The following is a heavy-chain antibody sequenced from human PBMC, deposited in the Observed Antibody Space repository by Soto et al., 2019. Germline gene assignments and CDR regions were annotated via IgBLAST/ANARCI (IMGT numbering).Heavy chain of an antibody. Sequence: QVQLVESGGGVVQPGRSLRLSCAASGFTFSNYCMHWVRQAPGKGLEWVIVISYDGNVAYYADSVKGRFTISRDNSKNTLNLQMNSLRTEDTAMYYCAKEGQITNWYFDYWGQGTLVTVTS. CDR2: ISYDGNVA. D-gene: IGHD1-1*01. V-gene: IGHV3-30*18. J-gene: IGHJ4*02. CDR1: GFTFSNYC. CDR3: AKEGQITNWYFDY.